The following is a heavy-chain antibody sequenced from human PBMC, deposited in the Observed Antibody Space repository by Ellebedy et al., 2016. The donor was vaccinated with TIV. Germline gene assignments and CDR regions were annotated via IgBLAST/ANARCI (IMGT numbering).Heavy chain of an antibody. J-gene: IGHJ4*02. Sequence: GGSLRLSCAASGFTFSSYGMNWVRQAPGKGLEWVAVIWYDGSNKYYADSVKGRFTISRDNAKNTLYLQMNSLRAEDTAVYYCARPLYSGSYYYDYFDYWGQGTLVTVSS. CDR2: IWYDGSNK. CDR1: GFTFSSYG. V-gene: IGHV3-33*03. D-gene: IGHD1-26*01. CDR3: ARPLYSGSYYYDYFDY.